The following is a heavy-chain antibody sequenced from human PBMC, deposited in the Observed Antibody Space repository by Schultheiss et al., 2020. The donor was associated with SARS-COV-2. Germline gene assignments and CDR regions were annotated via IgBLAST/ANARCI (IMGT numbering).Heavy chain of an antibody. CDR2: INPNSGGT. CDR3: ARVYDSSGYYWLDP. V-gene: IGHV1-2*02. J-gene: IGHJ5*02. D-gene: IGHD3-22*01. CDR1: GYTFTSYD. Sequence: ASVKVSCKASGYTFTSYDINWVRQAPGQGLEWMGWINPNSGGTNYAQKFQGRVTMTRDTSISTAYMELRSLRSDDTAVYYCARVYDSSGYYWLDPWGQGTLVTVSS.